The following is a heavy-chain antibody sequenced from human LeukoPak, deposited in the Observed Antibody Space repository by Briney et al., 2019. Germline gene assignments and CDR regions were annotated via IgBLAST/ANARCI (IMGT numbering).Heavy chain of an antibody. V-gene: IGHV4-59*01. CDR3: ARVMDCSSTSCYSPYYYGMDV. CDR1: GGSISSYY. Sequence: KPSETLSLTCTVSGGSISSYYWSWIRQPPGKGLEWIGYIYCSGSTNYNPSLKSRVTISVDTSKNQFSLKLSSVTAADTAVYYCARVMDCSSTSCYSPYYYGMDVWGQGTTVTVSS. D-gene: IGHD2-2*01. J-gene: IGHJ6*02. CDR2: IYCSGST.